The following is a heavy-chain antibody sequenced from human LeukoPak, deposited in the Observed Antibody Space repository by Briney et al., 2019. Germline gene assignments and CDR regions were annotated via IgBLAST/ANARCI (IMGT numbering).Heavy chain of an antibody. Sequence: GGSLRLSCAASGFTFSSYWMHWVRQAPGKGLVWVSRINYDGISTTYADSVKGRFTTSRDNAKNTLYLQMNSLRAEDTAVYHCAKEERVAPDYYYNGMDVWGQGTAVTVSS. CDR1: GFTFSSYW. V-gene: IGHV3-74*01. D-gene: IGHD1-1*01. CDR3: AKEERVAPDYYYNGMDV. J-gene: IGHJ6*02. CDR2: INYDGIST.